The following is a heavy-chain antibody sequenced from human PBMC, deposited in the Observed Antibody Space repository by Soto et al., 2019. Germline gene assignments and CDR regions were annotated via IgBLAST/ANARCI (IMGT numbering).Heavy chain of an antibody. CDR1: GVSVRLDYQ. Sequence: PSETLSLTCTVSGVSVRLDYQWIWIRQPPGKGLEWIGHTSYSGSPYYHPSLRSRLSISVDTSKNQFSLKVKSVTAADTAVYYCARAWDFWGQGTLVTVSS. CDR2: TSYSGSP. V-gene: IGHV4-30-4*01. D-gene: IGHD1-26*01. CDR3: ARAWDF. J-gene: IGHJ1*01.